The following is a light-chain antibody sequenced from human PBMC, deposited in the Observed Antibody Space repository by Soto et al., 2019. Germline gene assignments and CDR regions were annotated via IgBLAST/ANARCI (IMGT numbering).Light chain of an antibody. CDR1: SSDVGGYNY. J-gene: IGLJ1*01. CDR2: EVS. V-gene: IGLV2-14*01. CDR3: SSYTSSSTLF. Sequence: QSALTQPASVSGSPGQSITISCTGTSSDVGGYNYVSWYQQHPGKAPKLMIYEVSNRPSGVSNRFSGSTSGNTASLTISWLQAEYEADYYCSSYTSSSTLFSGTGTKRAVL.